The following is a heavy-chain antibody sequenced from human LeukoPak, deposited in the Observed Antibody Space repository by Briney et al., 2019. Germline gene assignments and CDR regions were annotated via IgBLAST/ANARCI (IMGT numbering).Heavy chain of an antibody. Sequence: PGRSLRLSCAASGFTFSNFWMNWARQAPGKGLEWVASINHNGNVNYYVDSVKGRFTISRDNAKNSLYLQMSNLRAEDTAVYFCARGGGLDVWGQGATVTVSS. V-gene: IGHV3-7*03. CDR3: ARGGGLDV. CDR2: INHNGNVN. CDR1: GFTFSNFW. D-gene: IGHD3-16*01. J-gene: IGHJ6*02.